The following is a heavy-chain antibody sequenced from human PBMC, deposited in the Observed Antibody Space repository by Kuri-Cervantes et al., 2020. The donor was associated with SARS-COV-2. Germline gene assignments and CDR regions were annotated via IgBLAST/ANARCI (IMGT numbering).Heavy chain of an antibody. CDR3: AIVRGRGSGWFSSSSSVLDY. Sequence: GSLRLSCAASEFTFSSYSMNWVRQAPGKGLEWIGEINHSGSTNYNPSLKSRVTISVDTSKNQFSLKLSSVTAADTAVYYCAIVRGRGSGWFSSSSSVLDYWGQGTLVTVSS. J-gene: IGHJ4*02. CDR1: EFTFSSYS. CDR2: INHSGST. D-gene: IGHD6-6*01. V-gene: IGHV4-34*01.